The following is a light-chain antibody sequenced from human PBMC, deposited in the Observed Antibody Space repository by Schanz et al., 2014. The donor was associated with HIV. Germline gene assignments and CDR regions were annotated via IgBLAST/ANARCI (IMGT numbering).Light chain of an antibody. CDR3: QQYENWPT. CDR1: QSVSSN. V-gene: IGKV3-15*01. CDR2: RAS. J-gene: IGKJ5*01. Sequence: EIVLTQSPGTLSLSPGERATLSCRASQSVSSNYLVWYQQKPGQPPRLLIYRASTRATGIPARFSGSGSGTEFTLTISSLQSEDFAVYYCQQYENWPTFGQGTRLEIK.